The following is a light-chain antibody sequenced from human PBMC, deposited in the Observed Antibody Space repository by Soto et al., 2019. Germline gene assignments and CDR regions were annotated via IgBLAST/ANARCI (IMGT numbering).Light chain of an antibody. CDR3: QQYGGSPRT. V-gene: IGKV3-20*01. CDR2: DAS. Sequence: EFVLTQSPGTLSLSPGERATLSCRASQTVRNNYLAWYQQKPGQAPRLLIYDASSRATGIPDRFSGSGSGTEFTLTISRLEPEDFAVYYCQQYGGSPRTFGQGTKVDI. J-gene: IGKJ1*01. CDR1: QTVRNNY.